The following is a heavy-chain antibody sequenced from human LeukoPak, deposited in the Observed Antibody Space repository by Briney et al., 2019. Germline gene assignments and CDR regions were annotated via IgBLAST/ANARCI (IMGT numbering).Heavy chain of an antibody. D-gene: IGHD4-11*01. J-gene: IGHJ4*02. Sequence: QPGGSLRLSCAASGLTFGSYGMHWVRQAPGKGLEWVANIKQDGSEKYYVDSVRGRFTISRDNTKNSLYLQVNSLRAEDTAVYYCARDRRWTATTVTYFDYWGQGTLVTVSS. V-gene: IGHV3-7*01. CDR3: ARDRRWTATTVTYFDY. CDR2: IKQDGSEK. CDR1: GLTFGSYG.